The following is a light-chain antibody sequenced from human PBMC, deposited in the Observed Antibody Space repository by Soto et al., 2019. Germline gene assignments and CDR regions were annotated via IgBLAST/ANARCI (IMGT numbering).Light chain of an antibody. CDR2: AAS. V-gene: IGKV1-39*01. Sequence: DIQMTQSPSSVSASVGDRVTITCRASQTLNNYLTWFQQKPGKAHKVLIYAASTLQSGVPSRFSGSGSGAEFTLTISSLQTEDFATYYCQQSFSPLLTFGGGTKVEMK. CDR1: QTLNNY. J-gene: IGKJ4*01. CDR3: QQSFSPLLT.